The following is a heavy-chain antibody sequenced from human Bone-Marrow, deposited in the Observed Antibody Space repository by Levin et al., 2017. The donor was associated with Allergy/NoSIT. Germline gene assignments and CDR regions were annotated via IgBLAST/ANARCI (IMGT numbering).Heavy chain of an antibody. CDR1: RGSVTIGDYY. CDR2: IYHRGGT. D-gene: IGHD2/OR15-2a*01. V-gene: IGHV4-30-4*01. Sequence: LRLSCTVSRGSVTIGDYYWTWIRQPPGQGLQWIAYIYHRGGTFYNPSLKSRTSISIDTSKNQFSLTLTSVIAADAAIYYCARVSLKKDAFDVWGQGALVTVSS. J-gene: IGHJ3*01. CDR3: ARVSLKKDAFDV.